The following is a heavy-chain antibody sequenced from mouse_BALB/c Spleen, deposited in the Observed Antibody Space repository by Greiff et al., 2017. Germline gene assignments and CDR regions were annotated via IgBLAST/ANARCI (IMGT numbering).Heavy chain of an antibody. Sequence: DVQLVESGGGLVKPGGSLKLSCAASGFTFSDYYMYWVRQTPEKRLEWVATISDGGSYTYYPDSVKGRFTISRDNAKNNLYLQMSSLKSEDTAMYYCARGLYAMDYGGQGTSVTVSS. V-gene: IGHV5-4*02. CDR2: ISDGGSYT. CDR1: GFTFSDYY. CDR3: ARGLYAMDY. J-gene: IGHJ4*01.